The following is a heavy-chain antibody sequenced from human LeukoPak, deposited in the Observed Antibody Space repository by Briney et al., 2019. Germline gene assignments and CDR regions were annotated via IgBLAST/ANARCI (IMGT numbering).Heavy chain of an antibody. Sequence: KPSETLSLTCAVYGGSFSGYYWSWIRQPPGKGLEWIGEINHSGSTNYNPSLKSRVTISVDTSKNQFSLKLSSVTAADTAVYYCARGPSRFHYYGSGSYPGAFDIWGQGTMVTVSS. CDR2: INHSGST. CDR3: ARGPSRFHYYGSGSYPGAFDI. V-gene: IGHV4-34*01. J-gene: IGHJ3*02. CDR1: GGSFSGYY. D-gene: IGHD3-10*01.